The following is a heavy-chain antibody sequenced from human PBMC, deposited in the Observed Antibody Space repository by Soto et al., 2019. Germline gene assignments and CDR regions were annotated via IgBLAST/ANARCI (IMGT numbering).Heavy chain of an antibody. D-gene: IGHD2-21*01. CDR2: IYYTGIT. J-gene: IGHJ5*02. CDR1: GGSGSGVDYF. CDR3: AREERTGIISWFDP. V-gene: IGHV4-30-4*01. Sequence: KASETLSLTCTVSGGSGSGVDYFWSWIRQSPGKGLEWIGYIYYTGITHLNPSLKSRLTMAVDTSKNEFSLKLTSVSAADTAVYFCAREERTGIISWFDPWGQGTPVTVSS.